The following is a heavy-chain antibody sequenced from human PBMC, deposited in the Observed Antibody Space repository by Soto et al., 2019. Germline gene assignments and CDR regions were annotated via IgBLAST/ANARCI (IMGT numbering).Heavy chain of an antibody. CDR2: INHRGSV. CDR1: GGGSISSSSYF. V-gene: IGHV4-39*07. CDR3: ARVWDSNYGPGSITNWFDP. Sequence: SETLSLTCTVSGGGSISSSSYFWGWIRQPPGKELEWIGSINHRGSVYYNPSLKSRVTISVDTSKNQFSLKLSSVTAADTAVYYCARVWDSNYGPGSITNWFDPWGQGTLVTVSS. D-gene: IGHD4-4*01. J-gene: IGHJ5*02.